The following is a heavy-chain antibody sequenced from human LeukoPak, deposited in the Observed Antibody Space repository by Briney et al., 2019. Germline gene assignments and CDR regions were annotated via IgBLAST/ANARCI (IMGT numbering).Heavy chain of an antibody. Sequence: PSETLSLTCTVSGGSISSYYWSWIRQPAGKGLEWIGRIYTTGSPNYNPSLESRVTMSVVTSKNQFFLRLSSVTAADTAVYYCATWGYSGATPFDFWGQGILVTVSS. V-gene: IGHV4-4*07. CDR3: ATWGYSGATPFDF. CDR2: IYTTGSP. J-gene: IGHJ4*02. D-gene: IGHD5-18*01. CDR1: GGSISSYY.